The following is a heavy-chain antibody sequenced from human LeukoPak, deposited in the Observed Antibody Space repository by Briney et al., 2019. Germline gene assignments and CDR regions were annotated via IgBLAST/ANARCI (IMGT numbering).Heavy chain of an antibody. V-gene: IGHV1-69*13. CDR2: IIPIFGTA. CDR3: ARESLVRGVMDYYYYGMDV. D-gene: IGHD3-10*01. Sequence: SVKVTCKASGGTFSSYAISWVRQAPGQGLEWMGGIIPIFGTANYAQKFQGRVTITADESTSTAYMELSSLRSEDTAVYYCARESLVRGVMDYYYYGMDVWGQGTTVTVSS. J-gene: IGHJ6*02. CDR1: GGTFSSYA.